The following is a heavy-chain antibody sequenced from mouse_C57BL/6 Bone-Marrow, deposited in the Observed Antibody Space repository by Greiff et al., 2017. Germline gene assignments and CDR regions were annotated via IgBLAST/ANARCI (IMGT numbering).Heavy chain of an antibody. D-gene: IGHD4-1*01. V-gene: IGHV5-17*01. CDR2: ICSGSSTI. CDR1: GFTFSDYG. CDR3: ARLTGSFAY. J-gene: IGHJ3*01. Sequence: EVHLVESGGGLVKPGGSLKLSCAASGFTFSDYGMHWVRQAPEQGLAWVAYICSGSSTIYYADTVKGRFTFSRANAKHTRFLQMTSLGSEDTAMYYCARLTGSFAYWGQGTLVTVSA.